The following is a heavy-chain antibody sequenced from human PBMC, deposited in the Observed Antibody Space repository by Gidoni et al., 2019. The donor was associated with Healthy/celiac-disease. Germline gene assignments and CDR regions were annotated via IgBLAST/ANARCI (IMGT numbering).Heavy chain of an antibody. D-gene: IGHD2-2*01. CDR3: ARGYCSSTSCYLLGYYYYYGMDV. CDR2: INHSGST. CDR1: GGSFSGYY. J-gene: IGHJ6*02. Sequence: QVQLQQWGAGLLKPSETLSLTCAVYGGSFSGYYWSWIRQPPGKGLEWIGEINHSGSTNYNPSLKSRVTISVDTSKNQFSLKLSSVTAADTAVYYCARGYCSSTSCYLLGYYYYYGMDVWGQGTTVTVSS. V-gene: IGHV4-34*01.